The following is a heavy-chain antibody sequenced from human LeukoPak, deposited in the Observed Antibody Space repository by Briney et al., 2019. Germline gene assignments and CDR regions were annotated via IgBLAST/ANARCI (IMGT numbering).Heavy chain of an antibody. CDR2: INWNGGST. CDR1: GFTFDDYG. V-gene: IGHV3-20*01. D-gene: IGHD6-19*01. Sequence: GGSLRLSCAASGFTFDDYGMSWVRQAPGKGLEWVSGINWNGGSTGYADSVKGRFTISRDNAKNSLYLQMNSLRAEDTALYHCAREIALAGTPNFDYWGQGTLVTVSS. CDR3: AREIALAGTPNFDY. J-gene: IGHJ4*02.